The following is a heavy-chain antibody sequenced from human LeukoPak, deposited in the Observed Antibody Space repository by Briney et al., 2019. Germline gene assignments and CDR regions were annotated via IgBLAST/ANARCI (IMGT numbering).Heavy chain of an antibody. V-gene: IGHV1-2*02. J-gene: IGHJ4*02. D-gene: IGHD5-24*01. CDR1: GYTFTGYY. Sequence: ASVKVSCKASGYTFTGYYMHWVRQAPGQGLAWMGWINPNSGGTNYAQKFQGRVTMTRDTSISTAYMELSRLRSDDTAVYYCARDGDGYNSPADYWGQGTLVTVPS. CDR2: INPNSGGT. CDR3: ARDGDGYNSPADY.